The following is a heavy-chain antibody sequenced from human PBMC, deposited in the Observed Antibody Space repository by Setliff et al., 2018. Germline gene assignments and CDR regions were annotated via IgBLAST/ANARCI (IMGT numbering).Heavy chain of an antibody. CDR1: GGSFSGYY. Sequence: SETLSLTCAVYGGSFSGYYWNWIRQAPGKGLEWIGEINHRGATSYTPSLKGRVAISVDTSKNLFSLKLSSVTAADTAVYFCARGPRFDYESPTYRRRFDPWGQGTAVTVSS. CDR3: ARGPRFDYESPTYRRRFDP. V-gene: IGHV4-34*01. D-gene: IGHD3-22*01. J-gene: IGHJ5*02. CDR2: INHRGAT.